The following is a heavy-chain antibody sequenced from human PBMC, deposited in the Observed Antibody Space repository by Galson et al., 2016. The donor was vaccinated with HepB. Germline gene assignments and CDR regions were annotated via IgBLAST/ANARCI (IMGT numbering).Heavy chain of an antibody. D-gene: IGHD1-1*01. CDR3: ARDGRGKAYDL. CDR1: FTGQW. J-gene: IGHJ5*02. V-gene: IGHV1-46*04. CDR2: INPTGTIT. Sequence: SVKVSCKAFTGQWMHWVRQAPGQGLEWVGFINPTGTITKYAQELEGRVTLTRDTSTNTGYMELSSLRFEDTAVYYCARDGRGKAYDLGGQGTLVTVSS.